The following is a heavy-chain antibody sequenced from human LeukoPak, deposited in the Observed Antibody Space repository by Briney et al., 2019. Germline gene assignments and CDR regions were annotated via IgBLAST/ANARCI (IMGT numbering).Heavy chain of an antibody. D-gene: IGHD3-22*01. V-gene: IGHV3-30-3*01. CDR1: GFTFSSYA. J-gene: IGHJ3*02. CDR3: ARDAASDSSGYNDAFDI. CDR2: ISYDGSNK. Sequence: GGSLRLSCAASGFTFSSYAMHWVRQAPGKGLEWVAVISYDGSNKYYADSVKGRFTISRDNSKNTPYLQMNSLRAEDTAVYYCARDAASDSSGYNDAFDIWGQGTMVTVSS.